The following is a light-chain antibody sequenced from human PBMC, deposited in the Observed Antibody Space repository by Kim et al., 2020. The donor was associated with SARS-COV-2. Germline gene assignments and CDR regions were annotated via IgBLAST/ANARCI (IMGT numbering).Light chain of an antibody. CDR3: NSRDSSGNHDV. CDR2: DKN. CDR1: SLRSYY. J-gene: IGLJ1*01. Sequence: ALGQTVMITCQGDSLRSYYASWYQQKPGQAPVLVIYDKNNRPSGIPDRFSGSSSGNTASLTITGAQAEDEADYYCNSRDSSGNHDVFGTGTKVTVL. V-gene: IGLV3-19*01.